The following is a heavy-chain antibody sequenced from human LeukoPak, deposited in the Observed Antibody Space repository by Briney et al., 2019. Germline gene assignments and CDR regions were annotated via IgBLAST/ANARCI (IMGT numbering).Heavy chain of an antibody. CDR3: AATMVRGVHTHFDY. J-gene: IGHJ4*02. CDR2: VYYSGST. D-gene: IGHD3-10*01. CDR1: GGSISSGDYY. Sequence: PSQTLSLTCTVSGGSISSGDYYWSWIRQPPGKGLEWIGYVYYSGSTNYNPSLKSRVTISVDTSKNQFSLKLSSVTAADTAVYYCAATMVRGVHTHFDYWGQGTLVTVSS. V-gene: IGHV4-61*08.